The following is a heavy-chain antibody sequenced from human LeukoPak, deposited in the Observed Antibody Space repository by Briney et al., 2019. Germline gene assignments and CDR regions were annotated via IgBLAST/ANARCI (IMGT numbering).Heavy chain of an antibody. CDR1: GFTFSSYE. CDR2: TVGGGSPNT. J-gene: IGHJ5*02. V-gene: IGHV3-23*01. CDR3: AKDRSRLVVPQAWFDP. D-gene: IGHD2-15*01. Sequence: GGSLRLSRAASGFTFSSYEMNWVRQAPGKGLEWVSATVGGGSPNTYHADSVKGRFTISRDNSKNTLYLQMNSLRAEDTAVYYCAKDRSRLVVPQAWFDPWGQGTLVTVSS.